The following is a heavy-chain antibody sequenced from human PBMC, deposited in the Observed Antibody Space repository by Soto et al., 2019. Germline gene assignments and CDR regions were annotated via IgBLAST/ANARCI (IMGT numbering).Heavy chain of an antibody. D-gene: IGHD5-18*01. V-gene: IGHV3-7*04. CDR1: GFTFSRYW. CDR2: IKQDGSEK. CDR3: ARAQGRYRMDI. J-gene: IGHJ3*02. Sequence: EVQLVESGGGLVQPGGSLRLSCAASGFTFSRYWMSWVRQAPGKGLEWVANIKQDGSEKYYVDSVKGRFTISRDNAKNSLYLQMNSLRAEDTAVYYGARAQGRYRMDIWGQGTMVTVSS.